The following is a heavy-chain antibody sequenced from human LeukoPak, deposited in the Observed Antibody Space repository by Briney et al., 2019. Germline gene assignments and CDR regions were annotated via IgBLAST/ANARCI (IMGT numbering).Heavy chain of an antibody. CDR3: ARGGRGRRRWCSSTSCHDAFDI. CDR2: ISSSGSTI. J-gene: IGHJ3*02. CDR1: GFTFSDYY. D-gene: IGHD2-2*01. V-gene: IGHV3-11*01. Sequence: GRSLRLSCAASGFTFSDYYMSWIRQAPGKGLEWVSYISSSGSTIYYADSVKGRFTISRDNAKNSLYLQMNSLRAEDTAVYYCARGGRGRRRWCSSTSCHDAFDIWGQGTMVTVSS.